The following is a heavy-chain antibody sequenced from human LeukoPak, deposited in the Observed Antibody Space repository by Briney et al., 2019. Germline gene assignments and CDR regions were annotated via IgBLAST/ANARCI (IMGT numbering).Heavy chain of an antibody. Sequence: QPGGSLRLSCAASGFTFSSYWMHWVRQAPGKGLVWVSRINSGGSSTSYADSVKGRFTISRDNAKNTLYLQMNSLRAEDTAVYYCARVTSSGFYDAFDIWGQGTMVTVSS. V-gene: IGHV3-74*01. CDR2: INSGGSST. CDR3: ARVTSSGFYDAFDI. J-gene: IGHJ3*02. D-gene: IGHD6-19*01. CDR1: GFTFSSYW.